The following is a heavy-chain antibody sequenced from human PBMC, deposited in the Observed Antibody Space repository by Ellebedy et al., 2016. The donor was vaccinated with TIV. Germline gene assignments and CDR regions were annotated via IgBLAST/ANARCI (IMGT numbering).Heavy chain of an antibody. CDR2: ISESGDST. Sequence: GESLKISCAASGFTFTDCAMSWVRQAPGKGLEWVSNISESGDSTYYTDSVKGRFTISRDSSQNTLYLQMNSLRAEDTAVYYCARRRWADYWGQGTLVTVSS. V-gene: IGHV3-23*01. CDR3: ARRRWADY. CDR1: GFTFTDCA. D-gene: IGHD6-13*01. J-gene: IGHJ4*02.